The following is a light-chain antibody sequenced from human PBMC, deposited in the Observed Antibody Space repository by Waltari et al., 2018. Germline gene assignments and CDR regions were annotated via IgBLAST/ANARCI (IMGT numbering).Light chain of an antibody. CDR1: QTINNNF. CDR3: QQYDGSILT. J-gene: IGKJ4*01. Sequence: IVLTQSPDTLSLSPGQRATLSCRASQTINNNFLVWYQQKPGQAPRLLIHGASSRATGFPDRLSGSGSGTDFTLTISRLEPEDFAVYYCQQYDGSILTFGGGTKVEI. V-gene: IGKV3-20*01. CDR2: GAS.